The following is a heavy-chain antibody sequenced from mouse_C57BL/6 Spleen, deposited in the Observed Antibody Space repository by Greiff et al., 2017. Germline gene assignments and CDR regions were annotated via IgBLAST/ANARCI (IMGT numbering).Heavy chain of an antibody. CDR3: ARRRDSSGYVNY. D-gene: IGHD3-2*02. J-gene: IGHJ2*01. CDR2: IYPSDSET. Sequence: QVQLQQPGAELVRPGSSVKLSCKASGYTFTSYWMDWVKQRPGQGLEWIGNIYPSDSETHYNQKFKDKATLTVDKSSSTAYMQLSSLASEDSAVYSCARRRDSSGYVNYGGQGTTLTVSS. CDR1: GYTFTSYW. V-gene: IGHV1-61*01.